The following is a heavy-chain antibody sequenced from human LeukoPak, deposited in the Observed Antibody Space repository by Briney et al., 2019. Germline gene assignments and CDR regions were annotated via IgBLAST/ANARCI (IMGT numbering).Heavy chain of an antibody. Sequence: GASVKVSCKASGYTFANYEIHWVRQATGQGLEWMAWVNPNSGNTNYAQKFQGRVTVTRNTFISTAYMELGSLGFEDTAVYYCARGTSYYASGSYPDFDYGGQGTLVTVSS. CDR2: VNPNSGNT. V-gene: IGHV1-8*03. D-gene: IGHD3-10*01. CDR3: ARGTSYYASGSYPDFDY. J-gene: IGHJ4*02. CDR1: GYTFANYE.